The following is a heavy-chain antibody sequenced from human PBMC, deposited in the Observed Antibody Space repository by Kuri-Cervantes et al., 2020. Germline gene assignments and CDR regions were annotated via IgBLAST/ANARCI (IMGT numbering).Heavy chain of an antibody. V-gene: IGHV1-2*02. CDR3: ARDQKRWLQFLDY. D-gene: IGHD5-24*01. CDR1: GYTFTGYY. Sequence: ASVKVSCKASGYTFTGYYMHWVRQAPGQGLEWMGWINPNSGGTNYAQKFQGRVTMTRDTSISTAYMELSRLRSEDTAVYYCARDQKRWLQFLDYWGQGTLVTVSS. CDR2: INPNSGGT. J-gene: IGHJ4*02.